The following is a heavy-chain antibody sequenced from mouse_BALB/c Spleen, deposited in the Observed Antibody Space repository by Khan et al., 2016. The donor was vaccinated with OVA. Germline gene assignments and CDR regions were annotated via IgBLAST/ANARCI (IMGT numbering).Heavy chain of an antibody. CDR1: GYSFTGYY. J-gene: IGHJ4*01. V-gene: IGHV1S34*01. CDR3: ARSLYYGNHYYALDY. D-gene: IGHD2-1*01. Sequence: LVKTGASVKISCKASGYSFTGYYMHWVKQSHGKSLEWIGYISSYIGATSYNQKFKGKATFTVDTSSSTAYMQFNSLTSEDSAVYYCARSLYYGNHYYALDYWGQGTSVTVPS. CDR2: ISSYIGAT.